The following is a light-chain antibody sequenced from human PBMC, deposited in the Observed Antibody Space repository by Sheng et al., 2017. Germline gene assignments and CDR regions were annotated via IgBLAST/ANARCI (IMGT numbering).Light chain of an antibody. Sequence: EIVMTQSPATLSVSPGERATLSCRASQSVGSNLAWFHQKPGQAPRLLIYGASTRATGVPARFSGSGSGTEFTLAISSLQPEDFTTYYCLQYYTSPRSFGPGTKVEIK. CDR1: QSVGSN. V-gene: IGKV3-15*01. CDR2: GAS. CDR3: LQYYTSPRS. J-gene: IGKJ1*01.